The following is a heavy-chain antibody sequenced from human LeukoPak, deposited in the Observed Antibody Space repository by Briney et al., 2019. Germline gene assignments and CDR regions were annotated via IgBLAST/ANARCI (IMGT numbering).Heavy chain of an antibody. Sequence: GGSLRLSCAASGFTFSSYWMSWVRQAPGKGLEWVANIKQDGSEKYYVDSVKGRFTISRDNAKNSLYLQMNSPRAEDTAVYYCARESYYYDSSGPRERDYWGQGTLVTVSS. D-gene: IGHD3-22*01. J-gene: IGHJ4*02. V-gene: IGHV3-7*01. CDR1: GFTFSSYW. CDR3: ARESYYYDSSGPRERDY. CDR2: IKQDGSEK.